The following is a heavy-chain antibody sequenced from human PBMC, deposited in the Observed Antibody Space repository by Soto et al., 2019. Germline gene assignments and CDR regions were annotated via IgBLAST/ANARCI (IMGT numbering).Heavy chain of an antibody. CDR3: AREYYYDSSGYSWFDP. Sequence: QVQLVQSGAEVKKPGSSVKVSCKASGGTFSSYAISWVRQAPGQGLEWRGGIIPIFGTANYAQKFQGRVTITADESTSTAYMELSSLRSADTAVYYCAREYYYDSSGYSWFDPWGQGTLVTVSS. CDR1: GGTFSSYA. J-gene: IGHJ5*02. D-gene: IGHD3-22*01. V-gene: IGHV1-69*01. CDR2: IIPIFGTA.